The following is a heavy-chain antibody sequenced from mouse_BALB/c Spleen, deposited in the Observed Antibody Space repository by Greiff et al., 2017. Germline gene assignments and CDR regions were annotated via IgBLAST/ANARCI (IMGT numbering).Heavy chain of an antibody. D-gene: IGHD2-4*01. CDR3: ARGDYDWFAY. Sequence: QVQLKQSGAELAKPGASVKMSCKASGYTFTSYWLHWVKQRPGKGLEWIGYINPSTGYTEYNQKFKDKATLTADKSSSTAYMQLSSLTSEDSAVYYCARGDYDWFAYWGQGTLVTVSA. V-gene: IGHV1-7*01. CDR2: INPSTGYT. J-gene: IGHJ3*01. CDR1: GYTFTSYW.